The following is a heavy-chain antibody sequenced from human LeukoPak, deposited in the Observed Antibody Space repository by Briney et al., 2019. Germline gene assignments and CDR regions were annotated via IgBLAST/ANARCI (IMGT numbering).Heavy chain of an antibody. J-gene: IGHJ5*01. CDR2: IKQDGSEK. CDR1: GFTFSTYW. V-gene: IGHV3-7*01. Sequence: GGSLRLSCTASGFTFSTYWMTWVRQAPGKGLEWVANIKQDGSEKYYVDSVKGRFTISRDNTKNSVYLQMNSLRVDDTAVYYCVRGGTYWTVSWGQGTLVNVS. CDR3: VRGGTYWTVS.